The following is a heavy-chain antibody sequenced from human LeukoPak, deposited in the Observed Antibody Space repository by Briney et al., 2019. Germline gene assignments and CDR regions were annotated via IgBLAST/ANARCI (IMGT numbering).Heavy chain of an antibody. CDR1: GFTFSSYS. CDR3: ARAPRAATNFDY. J-gene: IGHJ4*02. Sequence: GGSLRLSCAASGFTFSSYSMNRVRQAPGKGLEWVSSISSSSSYIYYADSVKGRFTISRDNAKNSLYLQMNSLRAEDTAVYYCARAPRAATNFDYWGQGTLVTVSS. CDR2: ISSSSSYI. V-gene: IGHV3-21*01. D-gene: IGHD2-15*01.